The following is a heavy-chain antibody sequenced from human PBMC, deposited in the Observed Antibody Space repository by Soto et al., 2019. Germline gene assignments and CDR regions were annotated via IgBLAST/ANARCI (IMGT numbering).Heavy chain of an antibody. J-gene: IGHJ4*02. D-gene: IGHD6-6*01. CDR1: GYTFTSYA. Sequence: QVQLVQSGAEVKKPGASVKVSCKASGYTFTSYAMHWVRQAPGQRLEWMGWINAGNGNTKYSQKFQGRVTITRDTSASTAYMELSSLRSEVTAVYYCARGERREQLVPDYWGQGTLVTVSS. CDR3: ARGERREQLVPDY. CDR2: INAGNGNT. V-gene: IGHV1-3*01.